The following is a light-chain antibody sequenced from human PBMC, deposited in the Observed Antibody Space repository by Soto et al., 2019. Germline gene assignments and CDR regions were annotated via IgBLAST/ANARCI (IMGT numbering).Light chain of an antibody. Sequence: QSALTQPASVSGSPGQSITISCTGTSSDVGGYIYVSWYQQYPGKAPKLMVYDVSNRPSGVSNRFSGSKSANTASLTISGLQAEDEADYYCASYTSSDTYVFGTGTKVTVL. CDR3: ASYTSSDTYV. V-gene: IGLV2-14*01. J-gene: IGLJ1*01. CDR1: SSDVGGYIY. CDR2: DVS.